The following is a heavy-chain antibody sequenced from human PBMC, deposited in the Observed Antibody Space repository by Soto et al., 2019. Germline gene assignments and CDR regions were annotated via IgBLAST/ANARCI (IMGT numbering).Heavy chain of an antibody. V-gene: IGHV4-59*01. D-gene: IGHD3-10*01. CDR3: ARGLSSGSYYTYYFDY. Sequence: SETLSLTCTVSGGSISSYYWSWIRQPPGKGLEWIGYIYYSGSTNYNPSLKSRVTISVDTSKNQFSLKLSSVTAADTAVYYCARGLSSGSYYTYYFDYWGQGTLVTVS. J-gene: IGHJ4*02. CDR2: IYYSGST. CDR1: GGSISSYY.